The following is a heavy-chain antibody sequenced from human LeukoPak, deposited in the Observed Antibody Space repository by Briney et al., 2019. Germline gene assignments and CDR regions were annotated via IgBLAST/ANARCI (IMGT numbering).Heavy chain of an antibody. CDR3: ARGGTMYYGSGNFDY. J-gene: IGHJ4*02. V-gene: IGHV3-23*01. CDR2: IIASGSST. CDR1: GLTLSSYA. Sequence: GGSMTLSCAASGLTLSSYAMSWVRHAPEGGREWVSAIIASGSSTYYADSVKGRFTISRDNSKNTLYLQMNSLRAEDTAVYSCARGGTMYYGSGNFDYWGQGTLVTVSS. D-gene: IGHD3-10*01.